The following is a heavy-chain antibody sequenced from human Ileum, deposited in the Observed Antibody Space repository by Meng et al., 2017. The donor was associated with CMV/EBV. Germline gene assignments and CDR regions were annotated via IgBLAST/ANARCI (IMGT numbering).Heavy chain of an antibody. J-gene: IGHJ4*02. CDR2: INHRGTT. D-gene: IGHD1-26*01. CDR1: GGSFSSFS. Sequence: QVTLQKWGPGRLKPSEALALTCGVNGGSFSSFSWTWIRQPPGKGPEWIGDINHRGTTNYSPSLKSRVTISIDTSKKQFSLRLSSLTAADTAVYYCTRGRVGDWGFDFWGQGTLVTVSS. CDR3: TRGRVGDWGFDF. V-gene: IGHV4-34*02.